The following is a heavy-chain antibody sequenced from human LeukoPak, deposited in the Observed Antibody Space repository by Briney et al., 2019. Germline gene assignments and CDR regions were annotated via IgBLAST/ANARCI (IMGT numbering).Heavy chain of an antibody. Sequence: GGSLRLSCAASGFTFSDYYMSWICQAPGKGLEWVSYISSSGSTIYYADSVKGRFTISRDNAKNSLYLQMNSLRAEDTALYYCAKGPSAAAGHYYYYMDVWGKGTTVTISS. D-gene: IGHD6-13*01. J-gene: IGHJ6*03. CDR3: AKGPSAAAGHYYYYMDV. CDR1: GFTFSDYY. CDR2: ISSSGSTI. V-gene: IGHV3-11*01.